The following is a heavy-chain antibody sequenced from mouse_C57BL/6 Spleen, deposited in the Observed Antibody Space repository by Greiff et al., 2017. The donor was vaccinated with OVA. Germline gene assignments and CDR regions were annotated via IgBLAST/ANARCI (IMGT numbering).Heavy chain of an antibody. V-gene: IGHV1-82*01. Sequence: QVQLQESGPELVKPGASVKISCKASGYAFSSSWMNWVKQRPGKGLEWIGRIYPGDGDTNYNGKFKGKATLTADKSSSTAYMQLSSLTSEDSAVYCCASMDGSSYRYFDVWGTGTTVTVSS. CDR3: ASMDGSSYRYFDV. CDR1: GYAFSSSW. CDR2: IYPGDGDT. J-gene: IGHJ1*03. D-gene: IGHD1-1*01.